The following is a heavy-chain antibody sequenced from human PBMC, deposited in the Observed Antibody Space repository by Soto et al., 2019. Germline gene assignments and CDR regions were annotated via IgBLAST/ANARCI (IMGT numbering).Heavy chain of an antibody. Sequence: EVQLVESGGGLVQPGGSLRLSCAASGFTFTSYVVHWVRQAPGKGLEFVASISSTGATIYYGDSVNGRVTISRDNSKSTVYLQMGSLKAEDTAVYYCARARIGAAGTKYYFDYWGRGTLVTVSS. V-gene: IGHV3-64*07. CDR1: GFTFTSYV. J-gene: IGHJ4*02. CDR3: ARARIGAAGTKYYFDY. D-gene: IGHD6-13*01. CDR2: ISSTGATI.